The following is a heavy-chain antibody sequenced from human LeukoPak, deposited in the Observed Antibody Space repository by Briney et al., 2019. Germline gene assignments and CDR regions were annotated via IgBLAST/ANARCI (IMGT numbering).Heavy chain of an antibody. D-gene: IGHD1-1*01. CDR1: GYTFSNYD. J-gene: IGHJ6*02. Sequence: GASVKVSCKTSGYTFSNYDITWVRQAPGQGLEWMGWISPYNGNINYAQNIQGRVTMTTDTSTSTAYMELRSVRVEDTAVYYCARLISLTTPPYFYYDMDVWGQGTTVIVSS. CDR3: ARLISLTTPPYFYYDMDV. V-gene: IGHV1-18*01. CDR2: ISPYNGNI.